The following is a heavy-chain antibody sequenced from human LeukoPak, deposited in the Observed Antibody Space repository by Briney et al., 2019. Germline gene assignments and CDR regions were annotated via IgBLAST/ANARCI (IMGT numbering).Heavy chain of an antibody. CDR1: GFTFSSYA. D-gene: IGHD3-16*01. CDR3: ARRVYDYVWGSCDY. J-gene: IGHJ4*02. Sequence: GGSLRLSCAASGFTFSSYAMSWVRQAPGKGLEWVSAISGSGGSTYYADSVKGRFTISRDNSKNTLYLQMNSLRSDDTAVYYCARRVYDYVWGSCDYWGQGTLVTVSS. CDR2: ISGSGGST. V-gene: IGHV3-23*01.